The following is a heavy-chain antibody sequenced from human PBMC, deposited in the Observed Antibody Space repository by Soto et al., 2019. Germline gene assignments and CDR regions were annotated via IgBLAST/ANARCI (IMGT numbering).Heavy chain of an antibody. CDR3: ARDLQVAIFGVVNRCYVKAV. CDR1: GFTFRSYA. V-gene: IGHV3-23*01. Sequence: GGSLRLSCAASGFTFRSYAMSWVRQAPGKGLEWVSAIGGSSGSTDYADSVKGRFTISRDNSKNTLFLQMNSLTAEDTALYYCARDLQVAIFGVVNRCYVKAVWGQGSTVIVSS. D-gene: IGHD3-3*01. J-gene: IGHJ6*02. CDR2: IGGSSGST.